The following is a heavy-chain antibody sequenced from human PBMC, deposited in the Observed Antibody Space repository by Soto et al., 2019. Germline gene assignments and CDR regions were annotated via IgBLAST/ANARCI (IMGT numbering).Heavy chain of an antibody. CDR2: ISSSSSYI. CDR1: GFTFSSYS. V-gene: IGHV3-21*01. Sequence: EVQLVESGGGLVKPGGSLRLSCAASGFTFSSYSMNWVRQAPGKGLEWVSSISSSSSYIYYADSVKGRFNISRDNAKNSLYLQMNSLGAEDTDVYYCARDPGDGYNSRGRSDSWGEGTLVTVSS. J-gene: IGHJ4*02. D-gene: IGHD5-12*01. CDR3: ARDPGDGYNSRGRSDS.